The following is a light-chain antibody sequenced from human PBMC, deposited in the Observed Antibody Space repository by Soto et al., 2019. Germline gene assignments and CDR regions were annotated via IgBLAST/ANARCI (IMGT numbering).Light chain of an antibody. V-gene: IGKV1-8*01. CDR3: QQYYSYPLT. CDR1: QGISSY. Sequence: AIRMTQAPSSLSAATGDRVTITCRASQGISSYLAWYQQKPGKAPKLLIYAASTLQSGVPSRFSGSGSGTDFTLTISCLQSEYFGTYYFQQYYSYPLTFGQWTKVAIK. CDR2: AAS. J-gene: IGKJ1*01.